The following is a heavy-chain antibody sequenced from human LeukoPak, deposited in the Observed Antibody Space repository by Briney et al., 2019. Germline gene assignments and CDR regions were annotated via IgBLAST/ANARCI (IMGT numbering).Heavy chain of an antibody. CDR1: GYTFTTYP. Sequence: ASVKVSCKASGYTFTTYPINWVRQAPGQGLEWMGWIDTNTGNPTYAQGFTGRFVFSLDTSVSTAYLQISSLKAEDTAVYYCAREKTVYCTNGVCYRSQSYGMDVWGQGTTVTVSS. D-gene: IGHD2-8*01. J-gene: IGHJ6*02. CDR2: IDTNTGNP. V-gene: IGHV7-4-1*02. CDR3: AREKTVYCTNGVCYRSQSYGMDV.